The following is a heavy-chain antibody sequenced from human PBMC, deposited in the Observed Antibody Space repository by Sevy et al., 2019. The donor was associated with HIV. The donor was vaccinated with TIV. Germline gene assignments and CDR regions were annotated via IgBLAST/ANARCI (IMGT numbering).Heavy chain of an antibody. D-gene: IGHD2-15*01. CDR3: ARTYCSGASCYRIFDY. Sequence: KQSQTLSLTCAISGDSVSSNSAAWNWIRQSPSRGLEWLGRTYYRSKWYNDYAVSVKSRITINPDTSKNQFSLQLNSVTPEDTAVYYCARTYCSGASCYRIFDYWGQGTLVTVSS. CDR1: GDSVSSNSAA. V-gene: IGHV6-1*01. J-gene: IGHJ4*02. CDR2: TYYRSKWYN.